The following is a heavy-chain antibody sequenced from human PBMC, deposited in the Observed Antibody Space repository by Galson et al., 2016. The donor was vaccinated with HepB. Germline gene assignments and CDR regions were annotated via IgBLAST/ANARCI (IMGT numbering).Heavy chain of an antibody. J-gene: IGHJ6*01. Sequence: SLRLSCAASGFTFSRYDMHWVRHVTGKGLEWVSAIGTAGDTYYPGSVKGRSTISRENAKNSLYLQMNSLRDEDTAVYYCARDGGGTGGYYYYAMDVWGQGTTVTVSS. D-gene: IGHD1-14*01. CDR1: GFTFSRYD. CDR3: ARDGGGTGGYYYYAMDV. CDR2: IGTAGDT. V-gene: IGHV3-13*01.